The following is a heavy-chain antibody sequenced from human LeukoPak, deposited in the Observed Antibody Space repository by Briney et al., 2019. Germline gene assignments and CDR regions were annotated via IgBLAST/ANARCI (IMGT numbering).Heavy chain of an antibody. J-gene: IGHJ6*03. CDR2: ISSSSSDI. D-gene: IGHD1-26*01. CDR1: GFTFSSYT. CDR3: ARVIVGPNFYYMDV. V-gene: IGHV3-21*01. Sequence: GGSLRLSCAASGFTFSSYTMNWVRQAPGKGLEWVSSISSSSSDIHYADSVKGRFTISRDNVQYSLYLQMNSLRAEDTAVYYCARVIVGPNFYYMDVWGNGTTVTVSS.